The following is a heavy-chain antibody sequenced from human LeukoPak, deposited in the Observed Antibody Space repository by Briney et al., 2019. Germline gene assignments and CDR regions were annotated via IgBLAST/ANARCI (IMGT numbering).Heavy chain of an antibody. D-gene: IGHD2-21*02. Sequence: PSETLSLTCTVSGGSISSYYWSWIRQPPGKGLEWIGYIYYSGSTNYNPSLKSRVTISVDTSKNQFSLKLSSVTAADTAVYYCARLHNCGGDCGHAFDIWGQGTMVTVSS. J-gene: IGHJ3*02. CDR3: ARLHNCGGDCGHAFDI. CDR2: IYYSGST. CDR1: GGSISSYY. V-gene: IGHV4-59*08.